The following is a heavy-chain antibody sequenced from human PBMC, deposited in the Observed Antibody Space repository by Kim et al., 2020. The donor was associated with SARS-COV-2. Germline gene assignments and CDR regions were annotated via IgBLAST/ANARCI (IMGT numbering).Heavy chain of an antibody. CDR1: GGSFSGYY. CDR3: VSFTMVRGDGVDP. D-gene: IGHD3-10*01. CDR2: INHSGST. V-gene: IGHV4-34*01. Sequence: SETLSLTCAVYGGSFSGYYWSWIRQPPGKGLEWIGEINHSGSTNYNPSLKSRVTISVDTSKNQFSLKLSSVTAADTAVYYCVSFTMVRGDGVDPWGQGTL. J-gene: IGHJ5*02.